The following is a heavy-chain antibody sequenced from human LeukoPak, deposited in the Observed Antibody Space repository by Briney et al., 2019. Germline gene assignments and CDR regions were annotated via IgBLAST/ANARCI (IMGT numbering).Heavy chain of an antibody. CDR2: ISGSGGST. J-gene: IGHJ4*02. CDR3: AKVVATIVVVPAAIDY. V-gene: IGHV3-23*01. CDR1: GFTFSSYA. Sequence: GGSLRLSCAASGFTFSSYAMSWVRQAPGKGLEWVPAISGSGGSTYYADSVKGRFTISRDNSKNTLYLQMNSLRAEDTAVYYCAKVVATIVVVPAAIDYWGQGTLVTVSS. D-gene: IGHD2-2*01.